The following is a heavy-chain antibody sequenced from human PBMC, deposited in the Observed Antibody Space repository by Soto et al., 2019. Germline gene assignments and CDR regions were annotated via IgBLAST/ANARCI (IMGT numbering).Heavy chain of an antibody. CDR1: GASISSDDYY. CDR3: ARGHPDKTSSWTLNWFDP. J-gene: IGHJ5*02. CDR2: IYHRGHT. D-gene: IGHD6-13*01. V-gene: IGHV4-31*02. Sequence: QVQLQESGPGLVKPSQTLSLTCSVSGASISSDDYYWSWIRQHPGKGLEWIGYIYHRGHTYYHPSFASRLTISLDSSKNHFSLILDSVSAADTAVYFCARGHPDKTSSWTLNWFDPWGQGIPVTVSS.